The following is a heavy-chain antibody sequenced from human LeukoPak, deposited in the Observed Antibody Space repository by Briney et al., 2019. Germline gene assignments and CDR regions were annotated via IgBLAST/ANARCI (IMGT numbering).Heavy chain of an antibody. CDR2: IIPIFGTA. D-gene: IGHD4-17*01. Sequence: SVKVSCKASGGTFSSYAISWVRQAPGQGLEWMGRIIPIFGTANYAQKFQGRVTITRNTSISTAYMELSSLRSEDTAVYYCARATTVGLDYWGQGTLVTVSS. CDR1: GGTFSSYA. V-gene: IGHV1-69*05. J-gene: IGHJ4*02. CDR3: ARATTVGLDY.